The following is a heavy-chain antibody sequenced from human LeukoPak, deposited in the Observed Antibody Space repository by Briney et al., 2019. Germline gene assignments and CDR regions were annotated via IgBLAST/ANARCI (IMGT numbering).Heavy chain of an antibody. J-gene: IGHJ5*02. CDR1: GFTFSFYA. V-gene: IGHV3-23*01. CDR3: AKGQGFSSTWYADH. D-gene: IGHD6-13*01. CDR2: ISGSGSDT. Sequence: PGGSLRLSCAASGFTFSFYAMSWVRQPPGKGLEWVSTISGSGSDTSYADSVRGRFTISRDNPKNTLYLQMTNLRDEDTALYFCAKGQGFSSTWYADHWGQGTLVTVSS.